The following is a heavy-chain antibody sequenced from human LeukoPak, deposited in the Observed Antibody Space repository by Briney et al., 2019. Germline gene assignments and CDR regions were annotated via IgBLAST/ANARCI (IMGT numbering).Heavy chain of an antibody. J-gene: IGHJ4*02. CDR1: GFTFSSYS. D-gene: IGHD6-19*01. CDR3: ARDRGSGGFLDY. CDR2: ISSSSSYI. V-gene: IGHV3-21*01. Sequence: GSLRLSCAASGFTFSSYSMNWVRQAPGKGLEWVSSISSSSSYIYYADSVKGRFTISRDNAKNSLYLQMNSLRAEDTAVYYCARDRGSGGFLDYWGQGTLVTVSS.